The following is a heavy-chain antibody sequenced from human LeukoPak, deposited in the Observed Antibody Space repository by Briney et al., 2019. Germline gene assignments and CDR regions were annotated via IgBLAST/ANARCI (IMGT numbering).Heavy chain of an antibody. CDR2: ISGSGGST. J-gene: IGHJ4*02. CDR3: AKGYYYGSGSYSTFDY. Sequence: GGSLRLSCAASGFTFSSHALSWLRQAPGKGLEWVSTISGSGGSTYYADSVKGRFTISRGNSKNTLYVQMSSLRADDTAVYYCAKGYYYGSGSYSTFDYWGQGTLVTVSS. D-gene: IGHD3-10*01. V-gene: IGHV3-23*01. CDR1: GFTFSSHA.